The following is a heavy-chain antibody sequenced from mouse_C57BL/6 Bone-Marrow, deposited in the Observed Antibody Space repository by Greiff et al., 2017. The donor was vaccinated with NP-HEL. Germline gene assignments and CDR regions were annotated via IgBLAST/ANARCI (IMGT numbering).Heavy chain of an antibody. V-gene: IGHV1-19*01. CDR1: GYTFTDYY. J-gene: IGHJ3*01. D-gene: IGHD2-12*01. Sequence: EVQLQQSGPVLVKPGASVKMSCKASGYTFTDYYMNWVKQSHGKSLEWIGVINPYNGGTSYNQKFKGKATLTVDKSSSTAYMELNSLTSEDSAVYYCARGDDGAWFAYWGQGTLVTVSA. CDR2: INPYNGGT. CDR3: ARGDDGAWFAY.